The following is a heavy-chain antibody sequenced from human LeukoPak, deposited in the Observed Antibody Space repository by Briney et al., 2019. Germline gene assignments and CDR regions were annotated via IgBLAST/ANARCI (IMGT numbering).Heavy chain of an antibody. CDR3: ARGTLSYYDSSGYPNFDC. D-gene: IGHD3-22*01. CDR2: IKPNSGGT. Sequence: SVKVSYKASGYTFTGYYVHWVRQAPGQGLEWMGRIKPNSGGTNYAQKFQGRVTMTRDTSISTAYMELSRLRSDDTAVYYCARGTLSYYDSSGYPNFDCWGQGTLVTVSS. V-gene: IGHV1-2*06. CDR1: GYTFTGYY. J-gene: IGHJ4*02.